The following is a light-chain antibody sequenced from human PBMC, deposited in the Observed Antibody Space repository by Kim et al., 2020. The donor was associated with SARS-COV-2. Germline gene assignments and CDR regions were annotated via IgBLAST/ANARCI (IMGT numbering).Light chain of an antibody. CDR2: GKN. Sequence: SSELTQDPAVSVALGQTVRITCQGDSLRIYYASWYQQKPGQAPVLLIYGKNNRPSGIPDRFSGSNSGNTASLTITGTQAEDEADYYCNSRDSSGNHLEFGGGTQLTVL. CDR1: SLRIYY. J-gene: IGLJ2*01. V-gene: IGLV3-19*01. CDR3: NSRDSSGNHLE.